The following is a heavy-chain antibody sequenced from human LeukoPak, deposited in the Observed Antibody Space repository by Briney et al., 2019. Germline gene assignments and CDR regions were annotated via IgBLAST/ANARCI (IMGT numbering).Heavy chain of an antibody. CDR2: IYTSGST. Sequence: SETLSLTCIVSGGSISSYYWSWIRQPPGKGLEWIGYIYTSGSTNYNPSLKSRVTISVDTSKNQFSLKLSSVTAADTAVYYCARGFYCSSTSCYNGAFDIWGQGTMVTVSS. J-gene: IGHJ3*02. V-gene: IGHV4-4*09. CDR1: GGSISSYY. CDR3: ARGFYCSSTSCYNGAFDI. D-gene: IGHD2-2*02.